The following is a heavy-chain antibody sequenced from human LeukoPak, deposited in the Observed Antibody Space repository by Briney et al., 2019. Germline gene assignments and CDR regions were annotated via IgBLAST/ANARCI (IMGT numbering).Heavy chain of an antibody. D-gene: IGHD5-18*01. Sequence: SETLSLTCTVSGGSISSSSYYWGWIRQPLGKGLEWIGSIYYSGSTYYNPSLKSRVTISVDTSKNQFSLKLSSVTAADTAVYYCARVHSYGFERVQIDYWGQGTLVTVSS. CDR1: GGSISSSSYY. J-gene: IGHJ4*02. CDR3: ARVHSYGFERVQIDY. V-gene: IGHV4-39*07. CDR2: IYYSGST.